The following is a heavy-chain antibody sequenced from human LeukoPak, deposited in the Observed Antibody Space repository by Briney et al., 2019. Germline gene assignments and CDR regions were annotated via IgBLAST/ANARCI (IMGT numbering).Heavy chain of an antibody. V-gene: IGHV4-34*01. CDR3: ARESGSVFDY. CDR2: INHSGST. CDR1: GGSFSGYY. Sequence: SETLSLTCAVYGGSFSGYYWSWIRQPPGKGLEWIGEINHSGSTNYNPSLKSRVTIPVDTSKNQFSLKLSSVTAADTAVYYCARESGSVFDYWGQGTLVTVSS. J-gene: IGHJ4*02. D-gene: IGHD6-13*01.